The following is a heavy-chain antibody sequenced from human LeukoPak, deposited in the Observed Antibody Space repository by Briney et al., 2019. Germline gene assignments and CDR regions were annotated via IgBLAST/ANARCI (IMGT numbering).Heavy chain of an antibody. CDR2: IYYSGST. CDR1: GGSISSHY. D-gene: IGHD6-13*01. Sequence: SETLSLTCTFSGGSISSHYWSWIRQPPGKGLEWIGYIYYSGSTNYNPSLKSRVTISVDTSKNQFSLKLSSVTAADTAVYYCAREGAQLDYYYYYMDVWGKGTTVTVSS. CDR3: AREGAQLDYYYYYMDV. J-gene: IGHJ6*03. V-gene: IGHV4-59*11.